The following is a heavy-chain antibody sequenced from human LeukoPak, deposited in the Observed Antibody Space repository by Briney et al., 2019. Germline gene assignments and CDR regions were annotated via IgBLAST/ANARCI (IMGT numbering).Heavy chain of an antibody. CDR1: GFTFSSYA. CDR2: ISGSGGST. J-gene: IGHJ5*02. D-gene: IGHD2-15*01. CDR3: AKDPPLGYCSGGSCYKPPDSNWFDP. V-gene: IGHV3-23*01. Sequence: GGSLRLSCAASGFTFSSYAMSWVRQAPGKGLEWVSAISGSGGSTYYADSVKGRFTISRDNSKNTLYLQMNSLRAEDTAVYYCAKDPPLGYCSGGSCYKPPDSNWFDPWGQGTLVTVSS.